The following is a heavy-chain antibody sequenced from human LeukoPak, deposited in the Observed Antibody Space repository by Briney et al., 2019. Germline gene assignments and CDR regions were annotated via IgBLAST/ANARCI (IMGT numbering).Heavy chain of an antibody. CDR2: IYYSGST. V-gene: IGHV4-31*03. CDR3: ARGWGLHPHFDY. J-gene: IGHJ4*02. D-gene: IGHD3-16*01. CDR1: GGSISSGGYY. Sequence: SETLSLTCTVSGGSISSGGYYWSWIRQHPGKGLEWIGYIYYSGSTYYNPSLKSRVTISVDTSKNQFSLKLSSVTAADTAVYYCARGWGLHPHFDYWGQGTLVTVSS.